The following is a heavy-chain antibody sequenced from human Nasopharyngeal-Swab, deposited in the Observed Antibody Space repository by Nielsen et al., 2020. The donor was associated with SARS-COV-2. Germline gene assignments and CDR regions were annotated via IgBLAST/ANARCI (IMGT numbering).Heavy chain of an antibody. J-gene: IGHJ6*02. CDR3: AKDRDSGDDSEEYYHYYGMDV. CDR2: ISGSDHTT. CDR1: GFTLRSYA. D-gene: IGHD5-12*01. V-gene: IGHV3-23*01. Sequence: LTRAAPGFTLRSYAISWVRQAPGKGLEWVSVISGSDHTTYYADSVKGRFTISRDNSKNTVNLQMNSLRVEDTAIYYCAKDRDSGDDSEEYYHYYGMDVWGQGAPVTVSS.